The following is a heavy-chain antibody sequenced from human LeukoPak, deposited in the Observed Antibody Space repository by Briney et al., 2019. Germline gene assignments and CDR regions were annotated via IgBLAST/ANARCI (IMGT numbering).Heavy chain of an antibody. V-gene: IGHV4-39*07. Sequence: SETLSLTCTLSGGSISTTSYDWGWIRQSPGMGLECLGYMYSRGSTFDNTSLTSRVTISVDISNNQFSPRLTSMTAADTAIYYCARGPGGTTDNFDYWGQGTLVTVSS. CDR1: GGSISTTSYD. J-gene: IGHJ4*02. D-gene: IGHD4-11*01. CDR3: ARGPGGTTDNFDY. CDR2: MYSRGST.